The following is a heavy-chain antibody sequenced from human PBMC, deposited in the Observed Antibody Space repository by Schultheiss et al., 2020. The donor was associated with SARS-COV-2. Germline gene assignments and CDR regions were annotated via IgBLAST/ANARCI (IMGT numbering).Heavy chain of an antibody. CDR1: GGSFSGYY. Sequence: LSLTCAVYGGSFSGYYWSWIRQAPGKGLEWVSYISSSGSTIYYADSVKGRFTISRDNAKNSLYLQMNSLRAEDTAVYYCASSLGYYWYFELWGRGTLVTVSS. CDR2: ISSSGSTI. V-gene: IGHV3-11*01. J-gene: IGHJ2*01. D-gene: IGHD3-22*01. CDR3: ASSLGYYWYFEL.